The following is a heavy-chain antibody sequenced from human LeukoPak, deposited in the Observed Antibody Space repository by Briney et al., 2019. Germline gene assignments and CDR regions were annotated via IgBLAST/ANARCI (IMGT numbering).Heavy chain of an antibody. J-gene: IGHJ4*02. CDR3: AKDYYGSGSHFDY. CDR2: ISYDRSNK. CDR1: GFTFSSYG. V-gene: IGHV3-30*18. Sequence: GGSLRLSCAASGFTFSSYGMHWVRQAPGKGLEWVAVISYDRSNKYYADSVKGRFTISRDNSKNTLYLQMNSLRAEDTAVYYCAKDYYGSGSHFDYWGQGTLVTVSS. D-gene: IGHD3-10*01.